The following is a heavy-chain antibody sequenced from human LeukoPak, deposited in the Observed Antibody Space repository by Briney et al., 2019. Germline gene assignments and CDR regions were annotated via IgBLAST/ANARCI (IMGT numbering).Heavy chain of an antibody. J-gene: IGHJ4*02. CDR2: IHYSGSA. Sequence: SETLSLTCTVSSGSVSGHYWSWIRQPPGKGLEWIGYIHYSGSANSNPSLKSRVTLSIDTSKNQFSLELRSVTAADTAVFYCARTAMASIADYFDYWGQGLMVTVSS. D-gene: IGHD5-24*01. CDR3: ARTAMASIADYFDY. V-gene: IGHV4-59*02. CDR1: SGSVSGHY.